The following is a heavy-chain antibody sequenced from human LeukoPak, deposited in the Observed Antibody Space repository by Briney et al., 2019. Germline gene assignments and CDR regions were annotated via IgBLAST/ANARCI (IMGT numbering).Heavy chain of an antibody. V-gene: IGHV4-39*07. CDR2: INYSGRT. Sequence: SETLSLTCSISDDSINNDRYFWAWIRQPPGKGLEWIASINYSGRTYYNPSLNSRLIISVDRAKRQFSLKLTSVTAADTAVYYCARVGHRLARPRGYFDLWGRGTLVTVSS. CDR3: ARVGHRLARPRGYFDL. J-gene: IGHJ2*01. D-gene: IGHD3-9*01. CDR1: DDSINNDRYF.